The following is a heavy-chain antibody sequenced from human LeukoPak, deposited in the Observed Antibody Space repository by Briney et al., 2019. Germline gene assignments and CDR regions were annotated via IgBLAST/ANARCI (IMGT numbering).Heavy chain of an antibody. CDR2: INHSGST. CDR3: ARVPVRSSWYSGRWFDP. V-gene: IGHV4-34*01. Sequence: PSETLSLTCAVYGGSFSGYYWSWIRQPPGKGLEWIGEINHSGSTNYNPSLKSRVTISVDTSKNQFSLKLSSVTAADTAMYYCARVPVRSSWYSGRWFDPWGQGTLVTVSS. D-gene: IGHD6-13*01. J-gene: IGHJ5*02. CDR1: GGSFSGYY.